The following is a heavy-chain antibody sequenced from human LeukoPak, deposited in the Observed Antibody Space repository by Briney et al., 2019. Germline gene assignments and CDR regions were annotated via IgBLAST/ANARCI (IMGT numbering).Heavy chain of an antibody. CDR3: AREEWELPTGVFDY. CDR2: ISAYNGNT. V-gene: IGHV1-18*01. J-gene: IGHJ4*02. Sequence: ASVKVSCKASGYTFTSYGISWVGQAPGQGFEWMGWISAYNGNTNFAQKLQGRVTITTATSTSTAYMELRSLRSDDTAVYYSAREEWELPTGVFDYWGQGTLFTVSS. D-gene: IGHD1-26*01. CDR1: GYTFTSYG.